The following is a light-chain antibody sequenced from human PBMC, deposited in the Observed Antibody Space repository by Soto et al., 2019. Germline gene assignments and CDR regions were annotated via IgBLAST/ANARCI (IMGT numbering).Light chain of an antibody. V-gene: IGKV1-5*03. J-gene: IGKJ1*01. Sequence: DIQLTQAPSSLSASVGDRVTITCRASQSVDTWLAWYQQKPGKAPNLLISRASTLKSGVPSRFTGSGSGTEFTLTIHSLHPDDFATYYCQQYSHYSRTFGQGTKVEI. CDR2: RAS. CDR3: QQYSHYSRT. CDR1: QSVDTW.